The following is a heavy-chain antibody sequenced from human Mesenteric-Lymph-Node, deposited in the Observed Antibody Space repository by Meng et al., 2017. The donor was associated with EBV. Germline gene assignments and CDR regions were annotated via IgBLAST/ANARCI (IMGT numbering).Heavy chain of an antibody. CDR1: GFTFSSYG. J-gene: IGHJ4*02. D-gene: IGHD2-21*02. CDR2: ISYDGSNK. CDR3: AKDLAYCGGDCYSY. V-gene: IGHV3-30*18. Sequence: QVLRVESGGGVVQPGRSLRLSCAASGFTFSSYGMHWVRQAPGKGLEWVAVISYDGSNKYYADSVKGRFTISRDNSKNTLYLQMNSLRAEDTAVYYCAKDLAYCGGDCYSYWGQGTLVTVSS.